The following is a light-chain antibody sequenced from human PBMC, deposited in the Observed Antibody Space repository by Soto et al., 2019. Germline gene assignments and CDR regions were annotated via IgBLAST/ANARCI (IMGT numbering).Light chain of an antibody. CDR3: SSYTSSSTYV. V-gene: IGLV2-14*01. CDR2: EVS. CDR1: SSDVGGYNY. J-gene: IGLJ1*01. Sequence: QSALTQPASVSGSPGQSITISCTGTSSDVGGYNYVSWYQQHPGKAPKLMIHEVSNRPSGVSNRFSGSKSGNTASLTIPGLQAEDEADYYCSSYTSSSTYVFGTGTKLTVL.